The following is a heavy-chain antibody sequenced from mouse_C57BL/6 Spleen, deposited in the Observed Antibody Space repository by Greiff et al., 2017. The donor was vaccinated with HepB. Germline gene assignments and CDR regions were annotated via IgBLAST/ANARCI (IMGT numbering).Heavy chain of an antibody. Sequence: QVQLQQPGAELVMPGASVKLSCKASGYTFTSYWMHWVKQRPGQGLEWIGEIEPSDSYTNYNQKFKCKATLTVDKYSSTAYMQLCSLTSEDAAVYYCACHSNSGWLAYWGQGTLVTVSA. CDR3: ACHSNSGWLAY. CDR1: GYTFTSYW. J-gene: IGHJ3*01. CDR2: IEPSDSYT. V-gene: IGHV1-69*01. D-gene: IGHD2-5*01.